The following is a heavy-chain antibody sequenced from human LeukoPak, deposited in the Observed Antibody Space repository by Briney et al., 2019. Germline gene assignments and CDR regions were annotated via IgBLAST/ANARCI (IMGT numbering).Heavy chain of an antibody. Sequence: GGSLRLSCAASGFTVSSNYMSWVRQAPGKGLEWVSGISSNSVPRTYYTDSVKGRFTISRDNSKDTLNLEMNSLRAEDTAVYYCAAAGRGDSSGYYYWGQGTLATVSS. CDR2: ISSNSVPRT. CDR1: GFTVSSNY. D-gene: IGHD3-22*01. J-gene: IGHJ4*02. V-gene: IGHV3-53*01. CDR3: AAAGRGDSSGYYY.